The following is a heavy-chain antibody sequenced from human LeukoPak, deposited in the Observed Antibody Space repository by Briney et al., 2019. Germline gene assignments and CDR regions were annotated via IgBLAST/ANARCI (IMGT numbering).Heavy chain of an antibody. CDR2: ISSSSSTI. Sequence: GGSLRLSCAASGFTFSSYSMNWVRQAPGKGLEWVSYISSSSSTIYYADSVKGRFTISSDNTKNSLYLQMNSLRAEDTAVYYCAKDLRSSADSKMGAADYWGQGTLVTVSS. CDR3: AKDLRSSADSKMGAADY. J-gene: IGHJ4*02. D-gene: IGHD1-26*01. CDR1: GFTFSSYS. V-gene: IGHV3-48*01.